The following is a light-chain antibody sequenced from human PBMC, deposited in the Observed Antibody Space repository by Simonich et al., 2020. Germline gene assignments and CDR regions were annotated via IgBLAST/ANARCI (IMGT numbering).Light chain of an antibody. V-gene: IGKV3-11*01. Sequence: EIVLTQSPATLSLSPGERATLSCRASQSVSSYLAWYQQKPGQAPRLLIYDASNRATGIPARFSGSGSVTDFTLTISSLEPEDFAVYYCQQYYSTPYTFGQGTKLEIK. CDR2: DAS. CDR3: QQYYSTPYT. CDR1: QSVSSY. J-gene: IGKJ2*01.